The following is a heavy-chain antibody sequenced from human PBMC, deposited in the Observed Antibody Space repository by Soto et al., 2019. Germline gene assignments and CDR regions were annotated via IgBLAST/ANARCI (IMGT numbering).Heavy chain of an antibody. CDR3: ARQIYDSDTGPNFQYYFDS. D-gene: IGHD3-22*01. CDR2: IDPSDSQT. J-gene: IGHJ4*02. Sequence: PGESLKISCKGSGYSFAGYWIAWVRQKPGKGLEWMGRIDPSDSQTYYSPSFRGHVTISATKSITTVFLQWSSLRASDTAMYYCARQIYDSDTGPNFQYYFDSWGQGTPVTVSS. V-gene: IGHV5-10-1*01. CDR1: GYSFAGYW.